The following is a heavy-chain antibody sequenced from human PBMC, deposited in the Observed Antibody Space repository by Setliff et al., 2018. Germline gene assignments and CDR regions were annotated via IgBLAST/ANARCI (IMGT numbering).Heavy chain of an antibody. CDR2: INPSGGST. D-gene: IGHD3-3*01. V-gene: IGHV1-46*01. Sequence: ASVKVSCKASGGTFSSYDISWVRQAPGQGLEWMGIINPSGGSTSYAQKFQGRVTMTRDTSTSTVYMELSSLRSEDTAVYYCARDARDFWSGYSSHEGFDPWGQGTLVTVSS. CDR1: GGTFSSYD. J-gene: IGHJ5*02. CDR3: ARDARDFWSGYSSHEGFDP.